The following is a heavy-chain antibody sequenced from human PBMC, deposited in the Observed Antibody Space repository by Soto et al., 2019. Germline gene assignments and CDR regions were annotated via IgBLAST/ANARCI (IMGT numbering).Heavy chain of an antibody. J-gene: IGHJ5*02. CDR1: GFTFSSYA. CDR3: ARSMVRGVIGWFDP. D-gene: IGHD3-10*01. Sequence: HPGGSLRLSCAASGFTFSSYAMHWVRQAPGKGLEYVSAISSNGGSTYYANSVKGRFTISRDNSKNTLYLQMGSLRAEDMAVYYCARSMVRGVIGWFDPWGQGTLVTVSS. V-gene: IGHV3-64*01. CDR2: ISSNGGST.